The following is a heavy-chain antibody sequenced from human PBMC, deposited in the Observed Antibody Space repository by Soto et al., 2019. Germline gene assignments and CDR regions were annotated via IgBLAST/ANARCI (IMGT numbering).Heavy chain of an antibody. V-gene: IGHV1-18*01. D-gene: IGHD3-3*01. Sequence: ASVKVSCKASGGTFSSYAISWVRQAPGQGLEWMGWIIPNFGKTNYAQKLQGRVTMTTDTSTSTAYMELRSLRSDDTAVYYCARRHYDFWSGYPDYWGQGTLVTVSS. CDR2: IIPNFGKT. CDR3: ARRHYDFWSGYPDY. J-gene: IGHJ4*02. CDR1: GGTFSSYA.